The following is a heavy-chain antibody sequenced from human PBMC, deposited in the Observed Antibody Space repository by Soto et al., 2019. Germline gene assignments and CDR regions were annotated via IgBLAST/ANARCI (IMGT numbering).Heavy chain of an antibody. D-gene: IGHD3-3*01. V-gene: IGHV3-21*01. J-gene: IGHJ5*02. CDR3: ARDRRFLEWLSSNWFDP. CDR1: GFTFSSYS. CDR2: ISSSSSYI. Sequence: EVQLVESGGGLVKPGGSLRLSCAASGFTFSSYSMNWVRQAPGKGLEWVSSISSSSSYIYSADSVKGRFTISRDNAKNSLYLQMNSLRAEDTAVYYCARDRRFLEWLSSNWFDPWGQGTLVTVSS.